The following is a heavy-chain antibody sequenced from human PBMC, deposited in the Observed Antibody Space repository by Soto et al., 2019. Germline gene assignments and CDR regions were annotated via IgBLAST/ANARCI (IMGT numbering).Heavy chain of an antibody. J-gene: IGHJ6*02. Sequence: QVQLVESGGGVVQPGRSLRLSCAASGFTFSSYGMHWVRQAPGKGLEWVAVIWYDGSNKYYADSVKGRFTISRDNSKNTLYLQMNSLRAEDTAVYYCAREIRDSTPYYYYYGMDVWGQGTTVTVSS. D-gene: IGHD3-10*01. CDR1: GFTFSSYG. V-gene: IGHV3-33*01. CDR3: AREIRDSTPYYYYYGMDV. CDR2: IWYDGSNK.